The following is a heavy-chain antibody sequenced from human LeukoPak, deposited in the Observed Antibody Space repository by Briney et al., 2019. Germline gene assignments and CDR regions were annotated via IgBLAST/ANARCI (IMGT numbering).Heavy chain of an antibody. Sequence: GASVRVSCKASGYSFSTTYINWVRQAPGQGLEWMGRISAYNGGTAYAQKFQGRVTMTTASSTTTAYMDLASLRSDDTAVYYCARGGTYYPCIDYWGQGTLVTVSS. CDR3: ARGGTYYPCIDY. V-gene: IGHV1-18*01. CDR2: ISAYNGGT. J-gene: IGHJ4*01. D-gene: IGHD1-26*01. CDR1: GYSFSTTY.